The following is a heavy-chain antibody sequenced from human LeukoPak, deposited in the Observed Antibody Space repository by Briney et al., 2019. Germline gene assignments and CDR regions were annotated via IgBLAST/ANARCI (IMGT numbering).Heavy chain of an antibody. Sequence: PSETLSLTCTVSGGSISSSSLYWGWIRQTPGKGLEWIGSIYDSGRTYYNPSLKSRVTISVDTSKNQFSLKLSSVTAADTAVYYCARHRVGSGSSLDYWGQGTLVTVSS. V-gene: IGHV4-39*01. D-gene: IGHD3-10*01. J-gene: IGHJ4*02. CDR3: ARHRVGSGSSLDY. CDR2: IYDSGRT. CDR1: GGSISSSSLY.